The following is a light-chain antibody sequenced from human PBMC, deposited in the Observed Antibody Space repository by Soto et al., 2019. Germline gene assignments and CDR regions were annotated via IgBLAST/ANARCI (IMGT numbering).Light chain of an antibody. CDR2: TND. J-gene: IGLJ1*01. V-gene: IGLV1-47*02. Sequence: QSVLTQPPSASGTPGQRVTISCSGRFSNIGSNYVYWYQQLPGTAPKLLIFTNDQRTSGVPGRFSGSKSGTSASLAISGLRSEDEADYYCQSYDSSLSGYVFGTGTKVTV. CDR3: QSYDSSLSGYV. CDR1: FSNIGSNY.